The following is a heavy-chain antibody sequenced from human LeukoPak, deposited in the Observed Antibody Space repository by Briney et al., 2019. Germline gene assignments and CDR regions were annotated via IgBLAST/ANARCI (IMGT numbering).Heavy chain of an antibody. CDR1: GGSINNGGYY. J-gene: IGHJ4*02. D-gene: IGHD6-13*01. CDR2: IYYSGSS. Sequence: SETLSLTCTVSGGSINNGGYYWSWIRQHPGKGLEWIGYIYYSGSSYYDPSLRSRVTISVDTSKNHFSLNLSSVTAADTAVYYCARGRGSSWYYFDSWGQGTLVTVSS. CDR3: ARGRGSSWYYFDS. V-gene: IGHV4-31*03.